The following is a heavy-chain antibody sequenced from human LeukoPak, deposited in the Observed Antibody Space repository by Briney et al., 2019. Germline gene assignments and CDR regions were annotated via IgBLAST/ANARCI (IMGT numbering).Heavy chain of an antibody. D-gene: IGHD3-10*01. CDR2: IYTGGST. CDR3: ARDKRWFGEYYFDY. CDR1: GFNISSNY. V-gene: IGHV3-66*01. Sequence: GGSLRLSCVASGFNISSNYMNWVRQAPGKGLECVSIIYTGGSTYYGASVKGRFTISRDNSKNTLYLQMNSLRAEDTALYYCARDKRWFGEYYFDYWGQGTLVTVSS. J-gene: IGHJ4*02.